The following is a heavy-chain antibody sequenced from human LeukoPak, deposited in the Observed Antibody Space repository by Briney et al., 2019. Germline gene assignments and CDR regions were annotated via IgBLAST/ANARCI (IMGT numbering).Heavy chain of an antibody. Sequence: NPSETLSLTCTVSGGSISSYYWSWIRQPAGKGLEWIGRIYTSGDTNYNASLKSRVTISADASKNHFSLKLTSVTAADTAVYYCARSVNVRYMIVDAFDIWGQGTLVTVSS. CDR2: IYTSGDT. D-gene: IGHD3-22*01. CDR3: ARSVNVRYMIVDAFDI. CDR1: GGSISSYY. J-gene: IGHJ3*02. V-gene: IGHV4-4*07.